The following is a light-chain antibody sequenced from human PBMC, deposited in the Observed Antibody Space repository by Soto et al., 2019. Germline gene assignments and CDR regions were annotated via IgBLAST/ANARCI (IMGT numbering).Light chain of an antibody. CDR2: EVN. V-gene: IGLV2-8*01. CDR1: SSDVGGYDY. CDR3: SSHTTTSSALQV. J-gene: IGLJ1*01. Sequence: QSVLTQPPSASGSPGQSVTISCTGTSSDVGGYDYVSWYQQLPGKAPKLVIYEVNKRPSGVPERFSGSKSGNTASLTVSGLQAEDESDYYCSSHTTTSSALQVFGTGTKLTVL.